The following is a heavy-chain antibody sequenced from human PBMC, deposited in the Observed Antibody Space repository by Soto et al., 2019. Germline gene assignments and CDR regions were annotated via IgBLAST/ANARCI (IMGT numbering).Heavy chain of an antibody. V-gene: IGHV3-23*01. CDR3: AKRAAGTSFDY. Sequence: EVQLLESGGGLVQPGGSLRLCCAASRFTFSSYAMSWVRQAPGKGLEWVSVISGSGGSTYYADSVKGRFTISRDNSKNTLYLQMNSLRAEDSAVYYCAKRAAGTSFDYWGQGTLVTVSS. D-gene: IGHD6-13*01. CDR2: ISGSGGST. J-gene: IGHJ4*02. CDR1: RFTFSSYA.